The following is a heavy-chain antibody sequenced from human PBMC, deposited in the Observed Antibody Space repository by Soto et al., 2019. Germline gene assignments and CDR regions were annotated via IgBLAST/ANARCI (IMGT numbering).Heavy chain of an antibody. CDR1: GFTFSSYE. CDR3: ARVGYYDSSGQDAFDI. J-gene: IGHJ3*02. CDR2: ISSSGSTI. V-gene: IGHV3-48*03. Sequence: GGSLRLSCAASGFTFSSYEMNWVRQAPGKGLEWVSYISSSGSTIYYADSVKGRFTISRDNAKNSLYLQMNSLRAEDTAVYYCARVGYYDSSGQDAFDIWGQGTMVTVSS. D-gene: IGHD3-22*01.